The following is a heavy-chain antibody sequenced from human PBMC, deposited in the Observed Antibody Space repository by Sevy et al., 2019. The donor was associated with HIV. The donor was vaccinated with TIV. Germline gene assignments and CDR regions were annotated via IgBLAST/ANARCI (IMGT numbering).Heavy chain of an antibody. J-gene: IGHJ3*02. D-gene: IGHD3-10*01. V-gene: IGHV3-73*01. CDR1: GFTLSGSA. CDR2: IRSKANSYAT. CDR3: TRLGGVDYYGSGSYGDAFDI. Sequence: GGSLRLSCAASGFTLSGSAMHWVRQASGKGLEWVGRIRSKANSYATAYAASVKGRFTISRDDSKNTAYLQMNSLKTEDTAVYYCTRLGGVDYYGSGSYGDAFDIWGQGTMVTVSS.